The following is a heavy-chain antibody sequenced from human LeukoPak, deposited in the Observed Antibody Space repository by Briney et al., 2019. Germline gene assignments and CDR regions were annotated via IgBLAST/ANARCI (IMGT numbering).Heavy chain of an antibody. J-gene: IGHJ4*02. CDR2: ISSSSSYI. V-gene: IGHV3-21*01. D-gene: IGHD3-22*01. CDR3: ARPYYYDSSGYYSKLFFDY. CDR1: GFTFSSYS. Sequence: PGGSLRLSCAASGFTFSSYSMNWVRQAPGKGLEWVSSISSSSSYIYYADSVKGRFTISRDNAKNSLYLQMNSLRAEDTAVYYCARPYYYDSSGYYSKLFFDYWGQGTLVTVSS.